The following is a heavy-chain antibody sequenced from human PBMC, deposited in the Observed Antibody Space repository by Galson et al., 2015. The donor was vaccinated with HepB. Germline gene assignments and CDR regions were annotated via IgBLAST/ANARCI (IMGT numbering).Heavy chain of an antibody. D-gene: IGHD3-22*01. V-gene: IGHV3-15*01. CDR1: GFAFNNAW. Sequence: SLRLPCAASGFAFNNAWMTWVRQAPGKGLQWVGRIRSTTDGGTTDYAAPVKGRFTISRDDSINTLYLQLNSLKTEDTAVYYCSTAQLSAYYYDTRGFYDYFDYRGQGTLVTVSS. CDR2: IRSTTDGGTT. J-gene: IGHJ4*02. CDR3: STAQLSAYYYDTRGFYDYFDY.